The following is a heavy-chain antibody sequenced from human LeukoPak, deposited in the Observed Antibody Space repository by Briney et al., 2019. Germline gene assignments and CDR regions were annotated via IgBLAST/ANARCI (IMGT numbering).Heavy chain of an antibody. J-gene: IGHJ4*02. V-gene: IGHV4-59*01. Sequence: SETLSLTCTVSGGSISSYYWSWIRQPPGKGLEWIGYIYYSGSTNYNPSLKSRVTISVDTSKNQFSLKLSSVTAADTAVYYCARDREEGFDYWGQGTLVTVSS. CDR2: IYYSGST. CDR3: ARDREEGFDY. CDR1: GGSISSYY. D-gene: IGHD3-10*01.